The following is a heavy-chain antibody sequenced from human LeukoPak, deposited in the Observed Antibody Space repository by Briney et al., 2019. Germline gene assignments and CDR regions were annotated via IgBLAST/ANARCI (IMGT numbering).Heavy chain of an antibody. CDR1: GGSVSSGSYY. CDR3: ARNSGGLVPRQYYFDY. J-gene: IGHJ4*02. D-gene: IGHD3-10*01. V-gene: IGHV4-61*01. CDR2: IYYSGST. Sequence: SETLSPTCTVSGGSVSSGSYYWSWIRQPPGKGLEWIGYIYYSGSTNHNPSLKSRVTISVDTSKNQFSLKLSSVTAADTAVYYCARNSGGLVPRQYYFDYWGQGTLVTVSS.